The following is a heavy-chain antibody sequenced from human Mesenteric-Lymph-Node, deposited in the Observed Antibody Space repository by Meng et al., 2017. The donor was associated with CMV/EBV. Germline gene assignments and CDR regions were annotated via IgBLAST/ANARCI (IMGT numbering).Heavy chain of an antibody. D-gene: IGHD2-2*01. CDR2: ISSSSSYI. V-gene: IGHV3-21*01. CDR1: GFTFSSYS. Sequence: GSLKISCAASGFTFSSYSMNWVRQAPGKGLEWVSSISSSSSYIYYADSVKGRFTISRDNAKNSLYLQMNSLRAEDTAVYYCARNPNYYCSSTSCYHHSNWYFDLWGRGTLVTVSS. J-gene: IGHJ2*01. CDR3: ARNPNYYCSSTSCYHHSNWYFDL.